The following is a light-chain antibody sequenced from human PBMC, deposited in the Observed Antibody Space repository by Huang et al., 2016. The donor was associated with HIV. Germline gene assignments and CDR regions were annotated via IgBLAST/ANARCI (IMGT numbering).Light chain of an antibody. Sequence: EIVMTQSPATLSVSPGERATLSCRASQSVSSNLAWYQQKPGQAPRLLIYGASTRATGLPARFSGSRSGTEFTLTISSLQSEDFAVYYCQQYNNWPRGTFGQGTKVEIK. CDR1: QSVSSN. CDR2: GAS. CDR3: QQYNNWPRGT. V-gene: IGKV3-15*01. J-gene: IGKJ1*01.